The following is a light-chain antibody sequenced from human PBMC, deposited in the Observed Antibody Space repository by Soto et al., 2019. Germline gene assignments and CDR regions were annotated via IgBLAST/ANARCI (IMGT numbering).Light chain of an antibody. CDR1: SSNIGGNT. CDR3: AAWDASLKGNV. CDR2: SNN. Sequence: QSVLTQPPSASGTPGQRVTISCSGSSSNIGGNTVNWYQQLPGTAPKLLIYSNNQRPSGIPDRFSGSKSGTSASLAISGLQSEDEADYYCAAWDASLKGNVFGTGTKLTVL. J-gene: IGLJ1*01. V-gene: IGLV1-44*01.